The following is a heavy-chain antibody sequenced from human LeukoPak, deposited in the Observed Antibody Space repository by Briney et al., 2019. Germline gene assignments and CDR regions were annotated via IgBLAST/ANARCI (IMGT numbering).Heavy chain of an antibody. Sequence: PSETLSLTCTVSGGSISSYYWSWIRQPPGKGLEWIGYIYYSGSTNYNPSLKNRVTISVDTSKNQFSLKLSSVTAADTAVYYCARQGTGTHRGLNWFDPWGQGTLVTVSS. CDR2: IYYSGST. CDR3: ARQGTGTHRGLNWFDP. V-gene: IGHV4-59*08. D-gene: IGHD1-1*01. CDR1: GGSISSYY. J-gene: IGHJ5*02.